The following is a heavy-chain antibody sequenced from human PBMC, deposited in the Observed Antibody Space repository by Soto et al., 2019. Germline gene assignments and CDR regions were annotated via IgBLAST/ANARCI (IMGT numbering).Heavy chain of an antibody. Sequence: QVQLQESGPGLVKPSQTLSLTCTVSGGSISSGGYYWSWIRQHPGKGLEGIGYIYYSGSTHYNPSLKIRCTIPVDTSTHQSSLKMSSVTAADAAVYYCARALTTVTLLDPWGQGTLVTVSS. V-gene: IGHV4-31*03. CDR3: ARALTTVTLLDP. D-gene: IGHD4-17*01. J-gene: IGHJ5*02. CDR1: GGSISSGGYY. CDR2: IYYSGST.